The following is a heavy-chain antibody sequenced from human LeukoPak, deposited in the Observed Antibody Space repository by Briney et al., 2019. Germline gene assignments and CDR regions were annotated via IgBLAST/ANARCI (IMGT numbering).Heavy chain of an antibody. V-gene: IGHV3-48*03. CDR1: GFTFSSYE. Sequence: GGSLRLSCAAPGFTFSSYEMNWVRQAPGKGLEWVSYISSSGSTIYYADSVKGRFTISRDNAKNSLYLQMNSLRAEDTAVYYCARDGSRWLQLTQSYFDYWGQGTLVTVSS. CDR2: ISSSGSTI. D-gene: IGHD5-24*01. J-gene: IGHJ4*02. CDR3: ARDGSRWLQLTQSYFDY.